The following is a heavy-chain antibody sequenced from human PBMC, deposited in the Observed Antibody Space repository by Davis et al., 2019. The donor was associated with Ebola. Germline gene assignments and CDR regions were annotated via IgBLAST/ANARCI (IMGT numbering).Heavy chain of an antibody. CDR1: GFIVGDKY. CDR3: ARDFDRVRT. Sequence: GESLKISCAASGFIVGDKYMSWVRQAPGKGLEWVSSISSSSSYIYYADSVKGRFTVSRDNAKNSLYLQMNSLRAEDTAVYYCARDFDRVRTWGQGTLVTVSS. J-gene: IGHJ4*02. D-gene: IGHD3-22*01. V-gene: IGHV3-21*01. CDR2: ISSSSSYI.